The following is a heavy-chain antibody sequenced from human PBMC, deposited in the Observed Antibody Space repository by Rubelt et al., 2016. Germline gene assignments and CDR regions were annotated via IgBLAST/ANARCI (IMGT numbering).Heavy chain of an antibody. CDR1: GFTFSSYA. J-gene: IGHJ4*02. D-gene: IGHD1-26*01. CDR3: AKDHDSGSYYKSFDY. CDR2: ISYDGSNK. V-gene: IGHV3-30*04. Sequence: QVQLVESGGGVVQPGRSLRLSCAASGFTFSSYAMHWVRQAPGKGLEWVAVISYDGSNKYHADSVKGRFTISRDNSKNTLYLQMNSLRAEDTAVYYCAKDHDSGSYYKSFDYWGQGTLVTVSS.